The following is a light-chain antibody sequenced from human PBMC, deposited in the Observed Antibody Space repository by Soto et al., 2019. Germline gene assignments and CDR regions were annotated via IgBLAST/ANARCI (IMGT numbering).Light chain of an antibody. Sequence: EIVLTQSPATLSLSPGERATLSCRASQSVSSYLAWYQQKLGQAPRLLISDASNRATGIPARFSGSGSGTDFTLTISSLEPEDFAVYYCQQCSIWPITFGQGTRLEIK. CDR1: QSVSSY. CDR3: QQCSIWPIT. V-gene: IGKV3-11*01. J-gene: IGKJ5*01. CDR2: DAS.